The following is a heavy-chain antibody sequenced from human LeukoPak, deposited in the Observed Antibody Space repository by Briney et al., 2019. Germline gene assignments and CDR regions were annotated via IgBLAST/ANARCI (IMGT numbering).Heavy chain of an antibody. D-gene: IGHD3-22*01. Sequence: PGGSLRLSCAASGFTFSSYGMHWVRQAPGKGLEWVAVIWYGGSNKYYADSVKGRFTISRDNSKNTLYLQMNSLRAEDTAVYYCAKDQDYDSSGYEGSFDYWGQGTLVTVSS. CDR3: AKDQDYDSSGYEGSFDY. J-gene: IGHJ4*02. V-gene: IGHV3-30*02. CDR2: IWYGGSNK. CDR1: GFTFSSYG.